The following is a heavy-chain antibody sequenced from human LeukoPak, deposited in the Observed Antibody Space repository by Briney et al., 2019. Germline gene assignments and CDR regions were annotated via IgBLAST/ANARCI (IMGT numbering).Heavy chain of an antibody. J-gene: IGHJ5*02. V-gene: IGHV4-30-2*01. CDR1: GGSISSGGYS. Sequence: PSETLSLTCAVSGGSISSGGYSWSWIRQPPGKGLEWIGYIYHSGSTNYNPSLKSRVTISVDTSKNQFSLKLSSVTAADTAVYYCARDLKLGYCSGGSCSNWFDPWGQGTLVTVSS. CDR3: ARDLKLGYCSGGSCSNWFDP. CDR2: IYHSGST. D-gene: IGHD2-15*01.